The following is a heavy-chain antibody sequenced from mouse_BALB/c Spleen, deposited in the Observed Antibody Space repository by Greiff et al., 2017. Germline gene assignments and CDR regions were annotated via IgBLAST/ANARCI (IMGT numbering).Heavy chain of an antibody. D-gene: IGHD2-4*01. CDR2: ISSGGSYT. Sequence: EVMLVESGGDLVKPGGSLKLSCAASGFTFSSYGMSWVRQTPDTRLEWVATISSGGSYTYYPDSVKGRFPISRDNAKNTLYLQMSSLKSEDTAMYYCARQGEYDYDGRGFDYWGQGTTLTVSS. CDR3: ARQGEYDYDGRGFDY. V-gene: IGHV5-6*02. J-gene: IGHJ2*01. CDR1: GFTFSSYG.